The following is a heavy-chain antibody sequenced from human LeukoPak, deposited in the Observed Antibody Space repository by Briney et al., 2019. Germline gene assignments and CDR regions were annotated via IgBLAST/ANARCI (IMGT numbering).Heavy chain of an antibody. J-gene: IGHJ4*02. V-gene: IGHV3-64D*06. D-gene: IGHD3-3*01. Sequence: GGSLRLSCSASGFTFNAFAMHWVRQAPGKGLEYVSGVTNNGGATYYADSVKGRFTISRDNSRNTLHLQMSSLRAEDTAVYYCVKSYYDFLSGLGSWGQGTLVTVSS. CDR2: VTNNGGAT. CDR3: VKSYYDFLSGLGS. CDR1: GFTFNAFA.